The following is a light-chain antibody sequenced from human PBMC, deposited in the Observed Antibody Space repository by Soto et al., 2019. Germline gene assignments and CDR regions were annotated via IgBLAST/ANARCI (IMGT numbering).Light chain of an antibody. J-gene: IGKJ1*01. CDR2: KAS. V-gene: IGKV1-5*03. Sequence: DVQMTQSPSTLSASVGDRVTLTCRASQSISTWLAWYQQKPGKAPKLLIYKASGLESGVPSRFRRSGSGTQSTLTISSLQPDDFATYFCQQYTTYSWTFGQGTKVEIK. CDR3: QQYTTYSWT. CDR1: QSISTW.